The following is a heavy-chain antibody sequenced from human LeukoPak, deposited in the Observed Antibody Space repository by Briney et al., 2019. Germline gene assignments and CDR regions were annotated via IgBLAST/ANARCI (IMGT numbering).Heavy chain of an antibody. J-gene: IGHJ4*02. CDR2: IYSGGST. V-gene: IGHV3-53*01. Sequence: GGSLRLSCAASGFTVSSNYMSWVRQAPGKGLEWVSVIYSGGSTYYADSVKGRFTISRDNANNSLYLQMNSLRAVDTAVYYCARDTYYGSGSLFWGQGTLVTVSS. D-gene: IGHD3-10*01. CDR1: GFTVSSNY. CDR3: ARDTYYGSGSLF.